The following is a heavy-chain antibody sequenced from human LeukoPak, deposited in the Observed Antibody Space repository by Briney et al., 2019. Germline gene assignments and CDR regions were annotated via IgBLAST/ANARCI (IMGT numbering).Heavy chain of an antibody. CDR3: AKVDTAMGSLDAFDI. CDR2: ISSSSSYI. CDR1: GFTFSSYS. V-gene: IGHV3-21*01. J-gene: IGHJ3*02. D-gene: IGHD5-18*01. Sequence: GGSLRLSCAASGFTFSSYSMNWVRQAPGKGLEWVSSISSSSSYIYYADSVKGRFTISRDNAKNSLYLQVNSLRAEDTAVYYCAKVDTAMGSLDAFDIWGQGTMVTVSS.